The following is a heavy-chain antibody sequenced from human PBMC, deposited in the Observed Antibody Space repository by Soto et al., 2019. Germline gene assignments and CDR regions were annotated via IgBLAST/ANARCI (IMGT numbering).Heavy chain of an antibody. CDR2: INPSGGST. J-gene: IGHJ3*02. CDR3: VRDLIAVAGTGAFDI. Sequence: ASVKVSCKASGYTFTSYYMHWVRQAPGQGLELMGIINPSGGSTSYAQKFQGRVTMTRDTSTSTVYSELSSLRSEDTAVYYCVRDLIAVAGTGAFDIWGQGTMVTVSS. V-gene: IGHV1-46*03. D-gene: IGHD6-19*01. CDR1: GYTFTSYY.